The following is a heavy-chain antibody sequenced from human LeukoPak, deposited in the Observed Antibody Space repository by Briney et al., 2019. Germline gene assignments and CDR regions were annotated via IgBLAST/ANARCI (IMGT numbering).Heavy chain of an antibody. CDR1: GFTFSSYA. V-gene: IGHV3-23*01. D-gene: IGHD3-22*01. CDR3: AKDGSDYQSVLPDYRAWFDP. J-gene: IGHJ5*02. Sequence: GGSLRLSCAASGFTFSSYAMSWVRQAPGKGLEWVSAISGSGGSTYYADSVKGRFTISRDNSKNTLYLQKNSLRAEDTAVYYCAKDGSDYQSVLPDYRAWFDPWGQGTLVTVSS. CDR2: ISGSGGST.